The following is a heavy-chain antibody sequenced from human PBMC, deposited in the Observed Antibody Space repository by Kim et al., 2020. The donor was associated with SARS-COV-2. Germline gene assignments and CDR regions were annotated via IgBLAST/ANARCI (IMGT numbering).Heavy chain of an antibody. CDR2: IYYSGST. Sequence: SETLSLTCTVSGGSISSYYWSWIRQPPGKGLEWIGYIYYSGSTNYNPSLKSRVTISVDTSKNQFSLKLSSVTAADTAVYYCARELGYCSSTSCKNWFDPWGQGTLVTVSS. J-gene: IGHJ5*02. CDR1: GGSISSYY. V-gene: IGHV4-59*13. D-gene: IGHD2-2*01. CDR3: ARELGYCSSTSCKNWFDP.